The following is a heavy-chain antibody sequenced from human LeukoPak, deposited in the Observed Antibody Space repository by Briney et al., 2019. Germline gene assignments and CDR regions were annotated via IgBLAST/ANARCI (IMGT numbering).Heavy chain of an antibody. J-gene: IGHJ4*02. CDR2: ISSSSTI. CDR3: ARSAQLDY. V-gene: IGHV3-48*02. CDR1: GFTFSSYW. Sequence: PGGSLRLSCAASGFTFSSYWMSWVRQAPGKGLEWISSISSSSTIYYADAVKGRFTISRDNAKNSLYLQVNSLRDEDTAVYYCARSAQLDYWGQGTLVTVS.